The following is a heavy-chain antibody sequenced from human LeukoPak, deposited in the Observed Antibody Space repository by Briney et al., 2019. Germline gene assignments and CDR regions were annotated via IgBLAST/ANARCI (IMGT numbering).Heavy chain of an antibody. CDR2: IYTSGTT. Sequence: PSETLSLTCTVSAGSISNYFWSWIRQPAGKGLEWIGRIYTSGTTNYSPSLKSRVTMSVDTSTNQFSLKLTSVTAADTAVYYCARENGSGSRGLDFWGQGPLVTVSS. CDR3: ARENGSGSRGLDF. CDR1: AGSISNYF. J-gene: IGHJ4*02. V-gene: IGHV4-4*07. D-gene: IGHD3-10*01.